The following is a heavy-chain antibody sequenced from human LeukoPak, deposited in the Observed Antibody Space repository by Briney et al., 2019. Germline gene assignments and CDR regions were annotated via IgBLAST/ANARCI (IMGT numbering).Heavy chain of an antibody. J-gene: IGHJ4*02. Sequence: GGSLRLSCAASGFTFSTYILSWVRQAPGRGLEWVSAITGSGGTTYYADSVKGRFTISRDNAKNSLYLQMRSLRVQDTAVYYCARPLSYGDHVGPDYWGQGTLVTVSS. V-gene: IGHV3-23*01. CDR1: GFTFSTYI. CDR2: ITGSGGTT. D-gene: IGHD4-17*01. CDR3: ARPLSYGDHVGPDY.